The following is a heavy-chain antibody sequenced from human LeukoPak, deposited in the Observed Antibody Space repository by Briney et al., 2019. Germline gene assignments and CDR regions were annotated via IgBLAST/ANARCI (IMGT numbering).Heavy chain of an antibody. J-gene: IGHJ4*02. CDR1: GFTFSSYG. CDR2: ISYDGSNK. Sequence: GRSLRLSCAASGFTFSSYGMHWVRQAPGKGPEWVAVISYDGSNKYYADSVKGRFTISRDNSKNTLYLQMNSLRAEDTAVYYCAKDSPDYRHFDYWGQGTLVTVSS. CDR3: AKDSPDYRHFDY. V-gene: IGHV3-30*18. D-gene: IGHD4-11*01.